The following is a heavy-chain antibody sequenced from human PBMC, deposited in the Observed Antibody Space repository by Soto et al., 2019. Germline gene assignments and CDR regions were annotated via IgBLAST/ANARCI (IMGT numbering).Heavy chain of an antibody. CDR2: ISGSGAST. CDR3: AKPGNWWSFDH. J-gene: IGHJ4*02. D-gene: IGHD2-15*01. CDR1: GFPFDNIG. V-gene: IGHV3-23*01. Sequence: DVELLESGGGLVQPGGSVRLSCAASGFPFDNIGMSWVRQVPGKGLEWVAGISGSGASTYYADSVKGRFTISRDNSKNTIYLQMNSLTAEDTAVFYCAKPGNWWSFDHWGPGTLVTVSS.